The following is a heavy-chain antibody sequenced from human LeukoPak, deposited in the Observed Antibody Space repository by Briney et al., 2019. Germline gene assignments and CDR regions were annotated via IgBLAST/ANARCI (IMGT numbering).Heavy chain of an antibody. CDR3: ARHLRQYIVVVPAATWFDS. Sequence: SETLSLTCTVSGGSISSYYWSWIRQPPGKGLEWIGYIYYSGSTYYNPSLKSRVTISVDTSKNQFSLKLSSVTAADTAVYYCARHLRQYIVVVPAATWFDSWGQGTLVTVSS. CDR1: GGSISSYY. D-gene: IGHD2-2*01. J-gene: IGHJ5*01. V-gene: IGHV4-59*04. CDR2: IYYSGST.